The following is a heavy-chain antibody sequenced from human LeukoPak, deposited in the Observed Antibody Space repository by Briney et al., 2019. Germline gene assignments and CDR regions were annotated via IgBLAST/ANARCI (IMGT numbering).Heavy chain of an antibody. D-gene: IGHD3-22*01. CDR1: GFTFSDDY. V-gene: IGHV3-11*01. Sequence: GGSLRLSCAASGFTFSDDYMSWIRQAPGKGLEWVSYISSSGSTIYYADSVKGRFTISRDNAKNSLYLQMNSLRAEDTAVYYCARDRMGTYYDSSGYHYHDYWGQGTLVTVSS. J-gene: IGHJ4*02. CDR3: ARDRMGTYYDSSGYHYHDY. CDR2: ISSSGSTI.